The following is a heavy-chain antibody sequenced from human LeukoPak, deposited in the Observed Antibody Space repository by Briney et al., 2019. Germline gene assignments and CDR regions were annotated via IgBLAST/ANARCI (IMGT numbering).Heavy chain of an antibody. D-gene: IGHD2-2*01. CDR3: ARGDGCSSTSCYHIDY. V-gene: IGHV3-7*04. J-gene: IGHJ4*02. CDR2: INEDGGEG. CDR1: GFTFSRYW. Sequence: PGGSLRLSCAASGFTFSRYWMSWFRQAPGKGLEWVANINEDGGEGYYAGSVKGRFAISRDNAQNSLLLRMNSLRAEDTAVYYCARGDGCSSTSCYHIDYWGQGTLVTVSS.